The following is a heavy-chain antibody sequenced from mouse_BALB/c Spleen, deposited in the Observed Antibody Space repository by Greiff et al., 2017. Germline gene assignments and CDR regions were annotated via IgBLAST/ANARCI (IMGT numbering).Heavy chain of an antibody. D-gene: IGHD3-2*01. CDR2: INPSNGRT. CDR1: GYTFTSYW. CDR3: ARDSSGYVDYYAMDY. V-gene: IGHV1S81*02. Sequence: QVHVKQSGAELVKPGASVKLSCKASGYTFTSYWMHWVKQRPGQGLEWIGEINPSNGRTNYNEKFKSKATLTVDKSSSTAYMQLSSLTSEDSAVYYCARDSSGYVDYYAMDYWGQGTSVTVSS. J-gene: IGHJ4*01.